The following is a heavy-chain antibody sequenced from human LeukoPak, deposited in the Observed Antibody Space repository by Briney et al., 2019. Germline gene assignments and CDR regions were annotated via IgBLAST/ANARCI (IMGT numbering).Heavy chain of an antibody. CDR3: ATLGSYGPANLVGAGDY. V-gene: IGHV1-24*01. D-gene: IGHD1-26*01. CDR2: FDPEDGET. Sequence: ASVKVSRKVSGYTLTELSMHWVRQAPGKGLEWMGGFDPEDGETIYAQKFQGRVTMTEDTSTDTAYMELSSLRSEDTAVYHCATLGSYGPANLVGAGDYWGQGTLVTVSS. CDR1: GYTLTELS. J-gene: IGHJ4*02.